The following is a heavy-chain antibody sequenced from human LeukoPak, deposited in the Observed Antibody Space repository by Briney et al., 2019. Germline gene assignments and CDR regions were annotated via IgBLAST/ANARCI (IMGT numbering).Heavy chain of an antibody. CDR3: AKETGYSSSSGPPDY. CDR1: GFTFSSYD. J-gene: IGHJ4*02. CDR2: ISGSGGST. V-gene: IGHV3-23*01. Sequence: GGSLRLSCAASGFTFSSYDMNWVRQAPGKGLEWVSAISGSGGSTYYADSVKGRFTISRDNSKDTLYLQMNSLRAEDTAVYYCAKETGYSSSSGPPDYWGQGTLVTVSS. D-gene: IGHD6-6*01.